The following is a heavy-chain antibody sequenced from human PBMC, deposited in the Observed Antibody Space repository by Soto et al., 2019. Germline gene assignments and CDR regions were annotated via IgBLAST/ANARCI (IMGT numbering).Heavy chain of an antibody. CDR3: ARVGYRGFYLRRYSSGWDIDY. CDR2: ISSSSSTI. D-gene: IGHD6-19*01. CDR1: GFTFSSYS. J-gene: IGHJ4*02. V-gene: IGHV3-48*02. Sequence: PGGSLRLSCAASGFTFSSYSMNWVRQAPGKGLEWDSYISSSSSTIYYADSVKGRFTISRDNAKNSLYLQMNSLRDEDTAVYYCARVGYRGFYLRRYSSGWDIDYWGQGTLVTVSS.